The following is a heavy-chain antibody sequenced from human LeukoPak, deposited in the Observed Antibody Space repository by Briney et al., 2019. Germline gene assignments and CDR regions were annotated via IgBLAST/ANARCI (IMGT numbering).Heavy chain of an antibody. CDR3: VKGFGSGSSG. V-gene: IGHV3-23*01. CDR2: LSGSGGNR. CDR1: GFTFSSYA. J-gene: IGHJ4*02. D-gene: IGHD3-10*01. Sequence: GGSLRLSCVASGFTFSSYAMSWVRQARGKGLEWVSGLSGSGGNRHYADCVKGRFTISRENSKNTLYVQMSSLRAEDTAVYFCVKGFGSGSSGWGQGTLVTVSS.